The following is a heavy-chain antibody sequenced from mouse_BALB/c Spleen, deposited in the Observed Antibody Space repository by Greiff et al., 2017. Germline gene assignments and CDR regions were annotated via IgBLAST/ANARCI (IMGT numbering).Heavy chain of an antibody. V-gene: IGHV5-6*01. CDR2: ISSGGSYT. Sequence: EVQGVESGGDLVKPGGSLKLSCAASGFTFSSYGMSWVRQTPDKRLEWVATISSGGSYTYYPDSVKGRFTISRDNAKNTLYLQMSSLKSEDTAMYYCARRTTEGYAMDYWGQGTSVTVSS. J-gene: IGHJ4*01. CDR1: GFTFSSYG. CDR3: ARRTTEGYAMDY. D-gene: IGHD1-1*01.